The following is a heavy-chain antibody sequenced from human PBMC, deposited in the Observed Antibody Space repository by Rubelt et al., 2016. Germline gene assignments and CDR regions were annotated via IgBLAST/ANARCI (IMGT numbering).Heavy chain of an antibody. CDR2: SAYNGNT. J-gene: IGHJ6*02. D-gene: IGHD3-22*01. CDR3: AKEAITMIVGRGMDV. V-gene: IGHV1-18*01. Sequence: SAYNGNTNYAQKLQGRVTMTTDTSTSTAYMELSSLRSEDTAVYYCAKEAITMIVGRGMDVWGQGTTVTVSS.